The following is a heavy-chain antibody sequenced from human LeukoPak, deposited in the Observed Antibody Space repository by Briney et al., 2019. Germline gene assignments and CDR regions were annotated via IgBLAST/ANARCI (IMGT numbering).Heavy chain of an antibody. V-gene: IGHV3-23*01. CDR1: GFTFSSYA. D-gene: IGHD2-2*01. J-gene: IGHJ4*02. Sequence: GGSLRLSCAASGFTFSSYAMSWVRQAPGKGLEWVSAISGSGGSTYYADSVKGRFTISRDNSKNTLYLQMNSPRAEDTAVYYCAKGGYCSSTSCYFAPFDYWGQGTLVTVSS. CDR3: AKGGYCSSTSCYFAPFDY. CDR2: ISGSGGST.